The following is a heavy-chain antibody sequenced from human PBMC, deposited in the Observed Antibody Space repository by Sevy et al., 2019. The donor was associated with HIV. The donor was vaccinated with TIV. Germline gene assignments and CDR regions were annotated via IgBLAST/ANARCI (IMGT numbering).Heavy chain of an antibody. D-gene: IGHD1-26*01. J-gene: IGHJ4*02. CDR2: IYYSGST. CDR1: GGSISSSSYY. V-gene: IGHV4-39*01. Sequence: SETLSLTCTVSGGSISSSSYYWGWIRQPPGKGLEWIGSIYYSGSTYYNPSLKSRVTISVDTSKNQFSLKLSSVTAADTAVYYYARLERGGSYLYGFDYWGQGTLVTVSS. CDR3: ARLERGGSYLYGFDY.